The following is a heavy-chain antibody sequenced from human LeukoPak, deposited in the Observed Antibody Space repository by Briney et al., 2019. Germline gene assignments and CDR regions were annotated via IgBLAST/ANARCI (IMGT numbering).Heavy chain of an antibody. CDR2: IYYSGST. D-gene: IGHD3-9*01. CDR1: GGSVSSGSYY. CDR3: ARARYFDPGSIVDP. Sequence: SETLSLTCTVSGGSVSSGSYYWSWMRQPPGKGLEWIGYIYYSGSTNYNPSLKSRVTISVDTSKNRFSLKLGSVTAADPAVYYCARARYFDPGSIVDPWGQGTLVTVSS. V-gene: IGHV4-61*01. J-gene: IGHJ5*02.